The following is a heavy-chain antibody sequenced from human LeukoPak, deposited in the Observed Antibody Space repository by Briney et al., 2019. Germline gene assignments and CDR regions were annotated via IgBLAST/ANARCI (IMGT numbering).Heavy chain of an antibody. CDR3: ARDASSSGWYSGDY. J-gene: IGHJ4*02. CDR1: GYSISSGYY. CDR2: IYHSGST. Sequence: PSETLSLTCAVSGYSISSGYYWGWIRQPPGKGLEWIGSIYHSGSTYYNPSLKSRVTISVDTSKNQFSLKLSSVTAADTAVYYCARDASSSGWYSGDYWGQGTLVTVSS. V-gene: IGHV4-38-2*02. D-gene: IGHD6-19*01.